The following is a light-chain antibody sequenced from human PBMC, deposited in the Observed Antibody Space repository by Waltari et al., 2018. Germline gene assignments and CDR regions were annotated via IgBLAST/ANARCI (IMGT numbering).Light chain of an antibody. Sequence: AIRITQSPSSLSASTGDRVTNTCRPSQAISSYLAWYQQKPGKAPKLLIYASSTLQSGVPSRFSGSGSGTNFTLTIGCLQSEDFATYFCQQYYGDPLTFGGGTKVEI. CDR3: QQYYGDPLT. CDR1: QAISSY. CDR2: ASS. J-gene: IGKJ4*01. V-gene: IGKV1-8*01.